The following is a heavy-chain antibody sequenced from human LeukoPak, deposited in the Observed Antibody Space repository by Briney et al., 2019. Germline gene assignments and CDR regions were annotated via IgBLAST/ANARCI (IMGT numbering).Heavy chain of an antibody. V-gene: IGHV4-39*07. Sequence: SETLSLTCTVSGGSISSSSYYWGWIRQPPGKGLEWIGSIYYSGSTYYNPSLKSRVTISVDTSKNQFSLKLISVTAADTAVYYCASLIVGVPDEYYFDYWGQGTLVTVSS. D-gene: IGHD1-26*01. CDR2: IYYSGST. CDR1: GGSISSSSYY. CDR3: ASLIVGVPDEYYFDY. J-gene: IGHJ4*02.